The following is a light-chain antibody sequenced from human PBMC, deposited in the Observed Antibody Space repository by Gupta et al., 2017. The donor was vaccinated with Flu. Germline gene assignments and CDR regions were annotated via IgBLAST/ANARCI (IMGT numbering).Light chain of an antibody. J-gene: IGKJ3*01. Sequence: EIVLTQSPAPLSLSPGERATLSCRASQSISSYLAWYQQKPGQAPRLLIYDASNRATGTPARFSGSGSGTDFTLTISSREPEDFAVYYCQKRSNWPPFTFGQGTKLDI. CDR2: DAS. V-gene: IGKV3-11*01. CDR3: QKRSNWPPFT. CDR1: QSISSY.